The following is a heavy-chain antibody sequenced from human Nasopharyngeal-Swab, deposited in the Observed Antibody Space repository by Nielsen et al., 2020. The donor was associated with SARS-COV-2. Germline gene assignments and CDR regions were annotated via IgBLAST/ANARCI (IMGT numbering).Heavy chain of an antibody. CDR1: GFTVSSNY. V-gene: IGHV3-53*01. CDR2: IYSGGGT. D-gene: IGHD1-26*01. J-gene: IGHJ6*02. Sequence: GESLKISCAASGFTVSSNYMSWVRQAPGKGLEWVSVIYSGGGTYYADSVKGRFTISRDNSKNTLYLQMNSLRAEDTAVYYCARDWEDYYGMDVWGQGTTVTVSS. CDR3: ARDWEDYYGMDV.